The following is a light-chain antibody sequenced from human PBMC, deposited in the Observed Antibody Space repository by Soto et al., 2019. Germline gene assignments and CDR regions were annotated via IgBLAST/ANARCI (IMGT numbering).Light chain of an antibody. V-gene: IGKV3-11*01. J-gene: IGKJ4*01. CDR1: QSVSSY. CDR2: DAS. CDR3: QQRSNWPPVT. Sequence: EIVLTQSPATLSLSPGERATLSCRASQSVSSYLAWYQQKPGQAPRLLIYDASNRATGIPARFSGSGSGTDFSRPISSLEHEDFALYYCQQRSNWPPVTFGGGTKVEIK.